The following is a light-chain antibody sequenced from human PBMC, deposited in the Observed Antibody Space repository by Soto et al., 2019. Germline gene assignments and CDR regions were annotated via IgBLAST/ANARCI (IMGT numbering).Light chain of an antibody. V-gene: IGLV4-69*01. J-gene: IGLJ3*02. CDR3: QTWGPGFVL. CDR2: VDSDGSH. CDR1: SGHSSYA. Sequence: QSVLTQSPSASASLGASVKLTCTLSSGHSSYAIAWHQQQPEKGPRYLMKVDSDGSHSKGDGIPDRFSGSSSGAERYLTISSLQSEDEADYYCQTWGPGFVLFGGGTKLTVL.